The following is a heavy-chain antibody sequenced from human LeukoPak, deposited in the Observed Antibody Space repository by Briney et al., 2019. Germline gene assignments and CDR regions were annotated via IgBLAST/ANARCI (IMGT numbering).Heavy chain of an antibody. CDR1: GFTFSSYA. Sequence: GGSLRLSCAASGFTFSSYAMHWVRQAPGKGLEWVAVISYDGSNKYYADSVKGRFTISRDNSKNTLYLQMNSLRAEDTAIYYCAKEMGQYCSSTSCYTPNYGMDVWGQGTTVTVSS. CDR3: AKEMGQYCSSTSCYTPNYGMDV. V-gene: IGHV3-30-3*01. D-gene: IGHD2-2*02. J-gene: IGHJ6*02. CDR2: ISYDGSNK.